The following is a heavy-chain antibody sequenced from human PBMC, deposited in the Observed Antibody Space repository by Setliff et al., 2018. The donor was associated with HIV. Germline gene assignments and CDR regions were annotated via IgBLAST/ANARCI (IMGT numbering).Heavy chain of an antibody. Sequence: SETLSLTCTVPGDSIGSTNWWSWVRQPPGKGLEWIGQIYDNGNTNYNPSLKGRVTISTDKSKNQFSLRLTSVTAADTATYFVESTGRKTYYNSEKYYYFDYWGLGTVVTVS. V-gene: IGHV4-4*02. J-gene: IGHJ4*02. D-gene: IGHD3-10*01. CDR2: IYDNGNT. CDR3: ESTGRKTYYNSEKYYYFDY. CDR1: GDSIGSTNW.